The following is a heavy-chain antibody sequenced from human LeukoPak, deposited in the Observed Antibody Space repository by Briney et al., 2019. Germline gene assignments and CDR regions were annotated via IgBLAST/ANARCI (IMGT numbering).Heavy chain of an antibody. J-gene: IGHJ4*02. Sequence: GGSLRLSCAASGFIFSNYGMTWVRQAPGKGLEYVSYIGSGSSAIYYADSVKGRFTISRDSAQSSLYLQINSLRDDDTAVYYCARARGGSGKSYFDYWGRGTLVTVSS. CDR1: GFIFSNYG. V-gene: IGHV3-48*02. CDR2: IGSGSSAI. D-gene: IGHD3-10*01. CDR3: ARARGGSGKSYFDY.